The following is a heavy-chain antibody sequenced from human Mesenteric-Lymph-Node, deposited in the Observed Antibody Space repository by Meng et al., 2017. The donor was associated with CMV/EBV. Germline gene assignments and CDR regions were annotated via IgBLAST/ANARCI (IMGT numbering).Heavy chain of an antibody. CDR1: GGSISSSSYY. J-gene: IGHJ6*02. V-gene: IGHV4-39*01. CDR2: IYYSGST. CDR3: ARGVGYSGYDFFDYYGMDV. D-gene: IGHD5-12*01. Sequence: SETLSLTCTFSGGSISSSSYYWGWIRQPPGKGLEWIGSIYYSGSTYYNPSLKSRVTISVDTSKNQFSLKLTSVTAADTSVYYCARGVGYSGYDFFDYYGMDVWGQGTTVTVSS.